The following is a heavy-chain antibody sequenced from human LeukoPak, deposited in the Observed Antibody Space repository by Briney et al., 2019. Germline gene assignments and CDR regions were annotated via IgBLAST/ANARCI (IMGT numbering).Heavy chain of an antibody. CDR3: ARDFADTDTLTADVYYTDL. Sequence: PSETLSLTCAVYGGSFSGYYWSWIRQPPGKGLEWIGEINHSGSTNYNPSLKSRVTISVDTSKNQFSLKLNSVTAADTAVYFCARDFADTDTLTADVYYTDLWGKGATVTVSS. J-gene: IGHJ6*03. CDR1: GGSFSGYY. D-gene: IGHD5-18*01. CDR2: INHSGST. V-gene: IGHV4-34*01.